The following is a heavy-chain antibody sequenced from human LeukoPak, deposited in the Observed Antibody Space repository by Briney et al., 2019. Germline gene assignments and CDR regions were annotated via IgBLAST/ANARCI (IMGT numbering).Heavy chain of an antibody. D-gene: IGHD2-2*01. J-gene: IGHJ5*02. CDR3: ASGPAADNWFDP. CDR2: FYNSGST. Sequence: PSETLSLTCTVSGDSISSYYWSWIRQPPGKGLEWIGYFYNSGSTNYNPSLKSRVTISVDTSKNQFSLKLSSVTAADTAVYYCASGPAADNWFDPWGQGTLVTVSS. V-gene: IGHV4-59*01. CDR1: GDSISSYY.